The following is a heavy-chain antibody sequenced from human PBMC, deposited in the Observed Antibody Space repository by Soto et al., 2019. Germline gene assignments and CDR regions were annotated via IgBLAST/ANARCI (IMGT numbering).Heavy chain of an antibody. J-gene: IGHJ5*02. CDR2: INPNSGGT. CDR3: ARIGCSGGSCYSDWFDP. CDR1: GYTFTVYY. Sequence: ASVKVSCKASGYTFTVYYMHWVRQAPVQGLEWMGWINPNSGGTNYAQKFQGRVTMTRDTFISTAYMELSRLRSDDTAVYYCARIGCSGGSCYSDWFDPWGQGTLVTVSS. V-gene: IGHV1-2*02. D-gene: IGHD2-15*01.